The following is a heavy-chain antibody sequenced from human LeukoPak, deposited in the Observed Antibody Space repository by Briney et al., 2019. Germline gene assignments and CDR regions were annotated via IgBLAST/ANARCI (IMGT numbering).Heavy chain of an antibody. V-gene: IGHV4-4*08. Sequence: SETLSLTCTVSGGSISSYYWSWIRQPPGKGLEWIGYIYYSGSTYYNPSLKSRVTISVDTSKNQFSLKLSSVTAADTAVYYCARDCSGGSCYGAFDIWGQGTMVTVSS. CDR2: IYYSGST. CDR3: ARDCSGGSCYGAFDI. D-gene: IGHD2-15*01. CDR1: GGSISSYY. J-gene: IGHJ3*02.